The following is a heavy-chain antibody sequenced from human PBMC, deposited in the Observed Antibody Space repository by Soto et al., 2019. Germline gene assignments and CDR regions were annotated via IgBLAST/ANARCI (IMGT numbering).Heavy chain of an antibody. J-gene: IGHJ4*02. Sequence: GGSLRLSCAASGFTFSGSAMHWVRQASGKGLEWVDRIRSKANSYATAYAASVKGRFTISRDDSKNTAYLQMNSLKTEDTAVYYCTRRDTAMAEIDYWGQGTLVTVSS. CDR1: GFTFSGSA. CDR3: TRRDTAMAEIDY. D-gene: IGHD5-18*01. V-gene: IGHV3-73*01. CDR2: IRSKANSYAT.